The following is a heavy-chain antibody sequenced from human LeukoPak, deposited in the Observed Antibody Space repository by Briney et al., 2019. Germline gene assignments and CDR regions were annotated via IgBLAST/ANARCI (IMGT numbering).Heavy chain of an antibody. J-gene: IGHJ6*03. CDR1: GGSISPYY. CDR3: ARAFYPGYYSYMAV. D-gene: IGHD3-3*02. CDR2: IYYSGST. V-gene: IGHV4-59*01. Sequence: PSETLSLTCTVSGGSISPYYWSCIRQPPGKGLEWIGYIYYSGSTNYNPSLTSRVTISVDTSKNQFSLKLSSVTAADTSVYYCARAFYPGYYSYMAVWGKGTTVTVSS.